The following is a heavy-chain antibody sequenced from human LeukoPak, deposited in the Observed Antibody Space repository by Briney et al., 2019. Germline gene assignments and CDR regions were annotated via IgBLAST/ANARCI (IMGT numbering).Heavy chain of an antibody. CDR1: GGSFSGYY. D-gene: IGHD2-2*01. J-gene: IGHJ6*03. CDR3: ARGVVVVPAAPVRYYYYMDV. CDR2: INHSGSN. Sequence: SETVSLTCAVYGGSFSGYYWSWIRQPPGKGLEWIGEINHSGSNNYNPSLKSRVTISVDTSKNQFSPKLSSVTAADTAVYYCARGVVVVPAAPVRYYYYMDVWGKGTTVTVSS. V-gene: IGHV4-34*01.